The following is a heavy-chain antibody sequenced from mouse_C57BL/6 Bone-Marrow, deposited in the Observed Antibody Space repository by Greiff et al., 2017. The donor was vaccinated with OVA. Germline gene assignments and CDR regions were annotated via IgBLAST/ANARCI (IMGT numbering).Heavy chain of an antibody. V-gene: IGHV3-6*01. CDR3: AVSFSY. CDR2: ISYDGSN. CDR1: GYSITSGYY. Sequence: EVKLQESGPGLVKPSQSLSLTCSVTGYSITSGYYWNWIRQFPGNKLEWVGYISYDGSNNYNPSLKNRISITRDTSKNQFFLKLNSVTTEDTATYYCAVSFSYWGQGTLVTVSA. J-gene: IGHJ3*01.